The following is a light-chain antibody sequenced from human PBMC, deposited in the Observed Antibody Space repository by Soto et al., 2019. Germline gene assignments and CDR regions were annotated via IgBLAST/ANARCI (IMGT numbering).Light chain of an antibody. V-gene: IGLV6-57*02. CDR3: FSFTTTSTHV. Sequence: NFMLTQPHSVSESPGKTVTLSCTGSSGSIASNYVQWYQQRPGSAPTVVIYADDQRPSGVPDRFSGSIDRSSNSASLTISGLQVEDEAEYFCFSFTTTSTHVFGTGTKVTVL. CDR1: SGSIASNY. CDR2: ADD. J-gene: IGLJ1*01.